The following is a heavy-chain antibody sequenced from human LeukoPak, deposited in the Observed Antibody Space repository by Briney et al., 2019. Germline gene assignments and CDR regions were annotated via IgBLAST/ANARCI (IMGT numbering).Heavy chain of an antibody. CDR1: GGSISSSSYY. D-gene: IGHD6-19*01. Sequence: SETLSLTCTVSGGSISSSSYYWGWIRQPPGKGLEWIGSIYYSGSTYYNPSLKSRVTISINTSKNQFSLKLTSVTAADTAVYYCARAGGSGLIDYWGQGTLVTVSS. J-gene: IGHJ4*02. CDR3: ARAGGSGLIDY. CDR2: IYYSGST. V-gene: IGHV4-39*07.